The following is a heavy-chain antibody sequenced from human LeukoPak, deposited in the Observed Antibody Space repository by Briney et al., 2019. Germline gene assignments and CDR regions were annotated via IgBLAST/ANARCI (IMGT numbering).Heavy chain of an antibody. CDR3: ASAIMITFGGVIAGRNDAFDI. V-gene: IGHV3-48*04. CDR2: ISSSSSTI. J-gene: IGHJ3*02. D-gene: IGHD3-16*02. CDR1: GFTFSSYS. Sequence: PGGSLRLSCAASGFTFSSYSMNWVRQAPGKGLEWVSYISSSSSTIYYADSVKGRFTISRDNAKNSLYLQMNSLRAEDTAVYYCASAIMITFGGVIAGRNDAFDIWGQGTMVTVSS.